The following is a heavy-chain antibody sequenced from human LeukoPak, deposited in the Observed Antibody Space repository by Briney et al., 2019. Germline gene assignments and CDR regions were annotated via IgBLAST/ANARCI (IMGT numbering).Heavy chain of an antibody. Sequence: ASVNVSCKASGYAFTSYAMNWVRQAPGQGLEWMGWINTNTGNPTYAQGFTGRFVFSLDTSVSTAYLQISSLKAEDTAVYYCARDESITIFGVVIATALDVWGQGTTVTVSS. J-gene: IGHJ6*02. V-gene: IGHV7-4-1*02. CDR3: ARDESITIFGVVIATALDV. CDR2: INTNTGNP. D-gene: IGHD3-3*01. CDR1: GYAFTSYA.